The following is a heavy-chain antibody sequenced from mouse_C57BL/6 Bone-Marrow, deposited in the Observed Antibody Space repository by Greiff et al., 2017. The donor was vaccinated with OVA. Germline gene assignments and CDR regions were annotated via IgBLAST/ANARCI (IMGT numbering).Heavy chain of an antibody. CDR1: GYTFTSYW. CDR2: IDPSDSDT. D-gene: IGHD1-1*01. Sequence: QVQLQQPGAELVMPGASVKLSCKASGYTFTSYWMHWVKQRPGQGLEWIGEIDPSDSDTNYNQKFKGKSTLTVDKSSSTAYMQLSSLTSEDSAVYYCAREDGSSFDYWGQGTTLTVSS. CDR3: AREDGSSFDY. J-gene: IGHJ2*01. V-gene: IGHV1-69*01.